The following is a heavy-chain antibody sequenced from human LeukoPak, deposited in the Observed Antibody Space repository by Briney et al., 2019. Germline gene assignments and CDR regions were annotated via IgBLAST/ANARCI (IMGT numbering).Heavy chain of an antibody. V-gene: IGHV2-70*04. CDR3: AHNSGWSFDY. CDR1: GFSLSTSGMR. D-gene: IGHD6-19*01. CDR2: IDWDDDK. Sequence: GSGPALLKPTQTLTLTCTFSGFSLSTSGMRVRWIRQPPGKALEWLSRIDWDDDKFYSTSLKTRLTISKDTSKNQVVLTLTNMDPVDTATYYCAHNSGWSFDYWGQGTLVTVSS. J-gene: IGHJ4*02.